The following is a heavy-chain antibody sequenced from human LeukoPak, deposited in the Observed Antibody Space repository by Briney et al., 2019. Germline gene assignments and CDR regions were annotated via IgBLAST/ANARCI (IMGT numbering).Heavy chain of an antibody. CDR3: ARGLYGSGSYYFDS. CDR2: SSSSSSSI. V-gene: IGHV3-48*01. D-gene: IGHD3-10*01. CDR1: GFTFSSYS. Sequence: PGGSLRLSCAASGFTFSSYSMNWVHQAPGKGLEWVSYSSSSSSSIYYADPVKGRFSISRDNAKNSLYLQMNSLRGEDAAVYYCARGLYGSGSYYFDSWGQGTLVTVSS. J-gene: IGHJ4*02.